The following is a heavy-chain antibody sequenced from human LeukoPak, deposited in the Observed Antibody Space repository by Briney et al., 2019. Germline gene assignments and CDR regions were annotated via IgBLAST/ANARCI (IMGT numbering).Heavy chain of an antibody. V-gene: IGHV3-23*01. Sequence: GGSLRLSCAASGFTFSRNGMTWVRQAPGKGLEWVSAISGGGGSTYYADSVKGRFTISRDNAKNSLYLQMNSLRAEDTAVYYCARAARYCTAGSCSRGYMDVWGKGTTVTVSS. CDR2: ISGGGGST. J-gene: IGHJ6*03. CDR3: ARAARYCTAGSCSRGYMDV. CDR1: GFTFSRNG. D-gene: IGHD2-15*01.